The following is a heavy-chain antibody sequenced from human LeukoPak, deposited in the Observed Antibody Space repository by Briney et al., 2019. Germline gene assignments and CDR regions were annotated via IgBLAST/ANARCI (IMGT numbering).Heavy chain of an antibody. V-gene: IGHV3-23*01. CDR1: GFTFSNHA. D-gene: IGHD6-13*01. J-gene: IGHJ3*01. Sequence: GGSLRLSCAASGFTFSNHAMNWVRQAPGKGLEWVSSISGSCSSAYFADSVKGRFTISRDNSKNTLNLQMNSLRAEDTAIYYCAKAYLNSRAAAGNDAFDVWGQGTMITVSS. CDR3: AKAYLNSRAAAGNDAFDV. CDR2: ISGSCSSA.